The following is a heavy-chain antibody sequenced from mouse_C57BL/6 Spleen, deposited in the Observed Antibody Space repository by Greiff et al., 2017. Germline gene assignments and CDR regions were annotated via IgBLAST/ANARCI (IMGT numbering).Heavy chain of an antibody. CDR3: ARDNRSSYWFAY. J-gene: IGHJ3*01. D-gene: IGHD1-1*01. V-gene: IGHV5-4*01. CDR1: GFTFSSYA. CDR2: ISDGGSYT. Sequence: DVHLVESGGGLVKPGGSLKLSCAASGFTFSSYAMSWVRQTPEKRLEWVATISDGGSYTYYPDNVKGRFTISRDNAKNNLYLQMSHLKSEDTAMYYCARDNRSSYWFAYWGQGTLVTVSA.